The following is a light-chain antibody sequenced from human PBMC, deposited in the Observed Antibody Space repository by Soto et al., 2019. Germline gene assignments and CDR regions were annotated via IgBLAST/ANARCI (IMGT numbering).Light chain of an antibody. V-gene: IGKV1D-12*01. Sequence: DMQMTQSPSSVSASVGDRVTITCRASQGISNWLAWYQQKPGEAPKLLISAASSLQSGVPSRFSGSGSGTDFTLTINSLRPGDFATYYCQRGHSFPLTFGGGTKVDIK. CDR1: QGISNW. CDR3: QRGHSFPLT. J-gene: IGKJ4*01. CDR2: AAS.